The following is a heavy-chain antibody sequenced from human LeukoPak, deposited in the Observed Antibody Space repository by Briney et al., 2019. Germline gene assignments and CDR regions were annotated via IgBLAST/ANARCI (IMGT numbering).Heavy chain of an antibody. J-gene: IGHJ3*02. D-gene: IGHD1-14*01. CDR3: AGDSTTTDAFDI. CDR2: ISYDGSNK. CDR1: GFTFSSYA. V-gene: IGHV3-30*04. Sequence: QTGGSLRLSCAASGFTFSSYAMHWVRQAPGRGLEWVAVISYDGSNKYYADSVKGRFTISRDNSKNTLYLQMSSLRAEDTAVYYCAGDSTTTDAFDIWGQGTMVTVSS.